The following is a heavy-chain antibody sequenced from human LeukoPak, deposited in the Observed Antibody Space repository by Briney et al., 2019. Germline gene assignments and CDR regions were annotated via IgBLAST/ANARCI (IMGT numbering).Heavy chain of an antibody. CDR3: ASPAKYSDTWYFDY. D-gene: IGHD6-6*01. CDR1: GFTFSSYW. J-gene: IGHJ4*02. CDR2: IKGDGSEN. Sequence: GGSLRLSCAASGFTFSSYWMSWVRQAPGKGLEWVANIKGDGSENYYVDSLKGRFTISRDNPKNSLYLQMNSLRAEDTAVYYCASPAKYSDTWYFDYWGQGTLVTVSS. V-gene: IGHV3-7*01.